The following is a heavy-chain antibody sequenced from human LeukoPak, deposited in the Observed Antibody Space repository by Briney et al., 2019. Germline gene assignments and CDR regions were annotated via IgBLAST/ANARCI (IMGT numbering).Heavy chain of an antibody. V-gene: IGHV4-59*11. CDR2: VFYPGST. D-gene: IGHD6-13*01. Sequence: SETLSLTCTVSGGPIDRHYWSWIRQTPGKGLEWIGYVFYPGSTNYNPSLKSRVTMSLDTSRDQFSLRLTSVTAADTAIYYCASRPAGSTWYGVFDYWSQGTLVNVSS. J-gene: IGHJ4*02. CDR3: ASRPAGSTWYGVFDY. CDR1: GGPIDRHY.